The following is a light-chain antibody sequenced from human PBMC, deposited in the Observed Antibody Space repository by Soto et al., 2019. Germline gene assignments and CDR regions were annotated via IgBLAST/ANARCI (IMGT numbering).Light chain of an antibody. Sequence: EIVMTQSPATLSVSPGERATLSCRASQSVGSNLAWYQQKPGQAPRLLIYLASTRATGIPARFSGSGSGTEFSLTISSLQSEDFAVYYCQQYNNWPLTFGGGTKVEIK. J-gene: IGKJ4*01. V-gene: IGKV3-15*01. CDR1: QSVGSN. CDR2: LAS. CDR3: QQYNNWPLT.